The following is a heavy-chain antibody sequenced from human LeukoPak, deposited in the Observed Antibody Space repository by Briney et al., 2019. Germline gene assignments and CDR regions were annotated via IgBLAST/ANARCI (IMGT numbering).Heavy chain of an antibody. CDR1: GYTFTSYA. CDR2: INTNTGNP. D-gene: IGHD2-15*01. CDR3: ARGGVGAANPHDY. Sequence: ASVTVSCTASGYTFTSYAMNWVRQAPGQGPEWMGWINTNTGNPTYAQGFTGRFVFSLDTSVSTAYLQISSLKTKDTAIDYCARGGVGAANPHDYWGQGTLVTVSS. J-gene: IGHJ4*02. V-gene: IGHV7-4-1*02.